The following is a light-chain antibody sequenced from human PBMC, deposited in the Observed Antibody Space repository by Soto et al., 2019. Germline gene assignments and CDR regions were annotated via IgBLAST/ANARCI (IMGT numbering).Light chain of an antibody. J-gene: IGLJ3*02. V-gene: IGLV2-8*01. Sequence: QSALTQAPSASGSPGQSVTISCTGTSSDAGGYNYVSWYQQHPGKAPKLMIYEVSKRPSGVPDRFSGSKSGNTASLTVSGLQAEDEADYYCSSYAGSNNLEVFGGGTKLTVL. CDR1: SSDAGGYNY. CDR2: EVS. CDR3: SSYAGSNNLEV.